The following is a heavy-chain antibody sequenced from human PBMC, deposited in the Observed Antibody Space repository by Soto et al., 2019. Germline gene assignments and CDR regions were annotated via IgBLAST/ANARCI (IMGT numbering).Heavy chain of an antibody. CDR1: GFTFSSYA. CDR3: AREDIAVVPAATYYGMDV. J-gene: IGHJ6*02. Sequence: GGSLRLSCAASGFTFSSYAMHWVRQAPGKGLEWVAVISYDGSNKYYADSVKGRFTISRDNSKNTLYLQMNSLRAKDTAVYYCAREDIAVVPAATYYGMDVWGQGTTVTVSS. D-gene: IGHD2-2*01. V-gene: IGHV3-30-3*01. CDR2: ISYDGSNK.